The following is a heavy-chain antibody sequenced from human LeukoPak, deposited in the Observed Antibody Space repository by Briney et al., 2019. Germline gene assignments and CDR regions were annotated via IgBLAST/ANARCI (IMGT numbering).Heavy chain of an antibody. CDR3: ARAIGYCTNGVCYFARRYYFDY. CDR2: IYNGGST. CDR1: GFTVSSNY. Sequence: PGGSLRLSCAASGFTVSSNYMSWVRQAPGKGLEWVSVIYNGGSTYYADSVKGRFTISRDNSKNTLYLQMNSLRAEDTAVYYCARAIGYCTNGVCYFARRYYFDYWGQGTLVTVSS. J-gene: IGHJ4*02. V-gene: IGHV3-53*01. D-gene: IGHD2-8*01.